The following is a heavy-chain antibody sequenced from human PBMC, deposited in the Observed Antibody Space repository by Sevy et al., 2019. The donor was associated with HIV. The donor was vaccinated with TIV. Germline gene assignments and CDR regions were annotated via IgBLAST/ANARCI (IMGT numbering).Heavy chain of an antibody. Sequence: GGSLRLSCAASGFTFSSNWMSWVRQAPGKGLEWVANIKQDGSEIYYVDSVKGRFTISRDNAKNPLYLKMSSLRAEDTAVYYGARERGISLIVGATTGAFDIWGQGTMVTVSS. V-gene: IGHV3-7*01. CDR1: GFTFSSNW. CDR3: ARERGISLIVGATTGAFDI. D-gene: IGHD1-26*01. J-gene: IGHJ3*02. CDR2: IKQDGSEI.